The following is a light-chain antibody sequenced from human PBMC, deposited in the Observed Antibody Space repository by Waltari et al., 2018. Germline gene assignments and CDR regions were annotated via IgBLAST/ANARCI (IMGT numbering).Light chain of an antibody. J-gene: IGLJ2*01. CDR2: EDN. Sequence: SYELTQPPSVSVSPGQTASITCSGDKLGDKHTCWYQQKPGLSPVLVIYEDNRRPSGIPERFSGSNSGNTATLTISGTQTMDEADYYCQAWDSSTYVIFGGGTKLTVL. V-gene: IGLV3-1*01. CDR1: KLGDKH. CDR3: QAWDSSTYVI.